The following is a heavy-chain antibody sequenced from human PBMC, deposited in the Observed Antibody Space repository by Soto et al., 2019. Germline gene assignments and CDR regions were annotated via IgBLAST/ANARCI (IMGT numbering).Heavy chain of an antibody. Sequence: QVQLVESGGGVVQPGRSLRLSCAASGFTFSSYAMHWVRQAPGKGLEWVAVISYDGSNKYYADSVKGRFTISRDNSKNTLYLQMNSLRREDTAVYYCARPLWRDDYNWRYFDLWGRGTLVTVSS. CDR2: ISYDGSNK. J-gene: IGHJ2*01. V-gene: IGHV3-30-3*01. CDR3: ARPLWRDDYNWRYFDL. CDR1: GFTFSSYA. D-gene: IGHD4-4*01.